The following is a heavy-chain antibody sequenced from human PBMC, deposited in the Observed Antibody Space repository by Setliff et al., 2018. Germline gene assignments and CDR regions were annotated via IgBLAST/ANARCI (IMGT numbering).Heavy chain of an antibody. CDR2: ISPNTGNV. CDR1: GYTFTDFG. J-gene: IGHJ4*02. V-gene: IGHV1-18*01. Sequence: GASVKVSCKASGYTFTDFGINWVRPAPGQGLEWMGWISPNTGNVYSAQRFQGRVTLTTDTSTSTAYMELRSLRPDDTAVYYCARINFYVSSGYYYASDNWGQGTLVTVSS. CDR3: ARINFYVSSGYYYASDN. D-gene: IGHD3-22*01.